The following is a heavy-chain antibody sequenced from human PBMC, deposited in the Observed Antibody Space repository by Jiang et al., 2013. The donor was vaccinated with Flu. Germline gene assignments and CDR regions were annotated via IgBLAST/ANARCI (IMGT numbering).Heavy chain of an antibody. CDR3: ARLKDGYNLKGLYYFDY. CDR2: IYYSGST. V-gene: IGHV4-59*08. Sequence: PGLLKPSETLSLTCTVSGGSISSYYWSWIRQPPGKGLEWIGYIYYSGSTNYNPSLKSRVTISVDTSKNQFSLKLSSVTAADTAVYYCARLKDGYNLKGLYYFDYWGQGTLVTVSS. CDR1: GGSISSYY. J-gene: IGHJ4*02. D-gene: IGHD5-24*01.